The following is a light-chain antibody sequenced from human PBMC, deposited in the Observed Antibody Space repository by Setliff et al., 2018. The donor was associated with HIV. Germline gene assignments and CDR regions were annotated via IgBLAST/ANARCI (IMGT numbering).Light chain of an antibody. V-gene: IGLV2-14*01. J-gene: IGLJ1*01. Sequence: QSVLAQPASVSGSPGQSITISCTGTSNDFGSYDYVSWYQHQPGKVPKLMIYEVSNRPSGVSDRFSGSKSGNTASLTISGLQTEDEADYYCSSFTSSSSDVFGTGTKVTVL. CDR3: SSFTSSSSDV. CDR2: EVS. CDR1: SNDFGSYDY.